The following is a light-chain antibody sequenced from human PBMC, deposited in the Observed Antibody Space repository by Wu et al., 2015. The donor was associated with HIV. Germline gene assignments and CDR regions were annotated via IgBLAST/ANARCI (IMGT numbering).Light chain of an antibody. Sequence: EILMTQSPATLSVSPGERVTLSCRASQSVNSNLAWYQQKPGQAPRLLIYGASTRATGLPARFSATGSGTEFTPIISSLQSEDFAVYYCQQYSNWLTFGGGTKVEIK. V-gene: IGKV3-15*01. CDR3: QQYSNWLT. CDR2: GAS. J-gene: IGKJ4*01. CDR1: QSVNSN.